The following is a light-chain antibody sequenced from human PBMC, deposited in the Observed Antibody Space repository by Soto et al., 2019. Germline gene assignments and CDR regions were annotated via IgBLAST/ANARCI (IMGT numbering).Light chain of an antibody. Sequence: QTVVTQPPSASGTPGQRVTISCSGSTSNIGSQYVYWYQHLPGTAPKLLIHRDDQRPSGVPDRFSGSKSGTSVSLAITGLRSEDEADYYCATWDEGLSAHVFGAGTQLTVL. CDR1: TSNIGSQY. CDR3: ATWDEGLSAHV. CDR2: RDD. V-gene: IGLV1-47*01. J-gene: IGLJ1*01.